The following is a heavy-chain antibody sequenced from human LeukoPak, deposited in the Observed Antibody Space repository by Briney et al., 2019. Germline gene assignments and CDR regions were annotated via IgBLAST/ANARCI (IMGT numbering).Heavy chain of an antibody. CDR3: ATGNLGDYGRDAFDI. Sequence: PSETLSLTCTVSGGSISSGGYYWSCIRQHPGKGLGWIGYIYYSGNTHYNPSLKSRVTISVDTSKNQFSLKLSSVTAADTAVYYCATGNLGDYGRDAFDIWGQGTMVTVSS. CDR2: IYYSGNT. CDR1: GGSISSGGYY. V-gene: IGHV4-31*03. J-gene: IGHJ3*02. D-gene: IGHD4-17*01.